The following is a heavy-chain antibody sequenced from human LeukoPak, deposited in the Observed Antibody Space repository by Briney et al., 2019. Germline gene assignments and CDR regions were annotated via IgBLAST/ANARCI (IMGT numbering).Heavy chain of an antibody. Sequence: ASVKVSCKASGYTFTSYDINGVRQATGRGLEWMGWMNPNSGNTGYVQKFHGRVTMTRNTSLRAAYMEVSRLRSDDTAVYYSAGGGRGTGDLSGYWGQGTLVTVSS. D-gene: IGHD7-27*01. J-gene: IGHJ4*02. CDR2: MNPNSGNT. V-gene: IGHV1-8*01. CDR3: AGGGRGTGDLSGY. CDR1: GYTFTSYD.